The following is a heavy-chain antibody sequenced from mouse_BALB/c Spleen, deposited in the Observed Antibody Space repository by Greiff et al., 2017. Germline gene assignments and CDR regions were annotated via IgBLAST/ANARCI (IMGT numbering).Heavy chain of an antibody. CDR1: GYSITSDYA. V-gene: IGHV3-2*02. CDR2: ISYSGST. D-gene: IGHD2-4*01. CDR3: ARSYDSFAY. Sequence: EVKLMESGPGLVKPSQSLSLTCTVTGYSITSDYAWNWIRQFPGNKLEWLGYISYSGSTSYNPSLKSRISITRDTSKNQFFLQLNSVTTEDTATYYCARSYDSFAYWGQGTLVTVSA. J-gene: IGHJ3*01.